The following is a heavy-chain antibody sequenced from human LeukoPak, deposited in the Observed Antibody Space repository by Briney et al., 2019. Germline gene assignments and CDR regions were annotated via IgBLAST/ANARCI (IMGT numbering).Heavy chain of an antibody. CDR3: AKSTTRYDSSGYFDY. V-gene: IGHV3-30-3*02. CDR2: ISYDGSNK. Sequence: GGSLRLSCAASGFTFSSYAMHWVRPAPGKGLEWVAVISYDGSNKYYADSVKGRFTISRDNSKNTLYLQMNSLRAEDTAVYYCAKSTTRYDSSGYFDYWGQGTLVTVSS. J-gene: IGHJ4*02. D-gene: IGHD3-22*01. CDR1: GFTFSSYA.